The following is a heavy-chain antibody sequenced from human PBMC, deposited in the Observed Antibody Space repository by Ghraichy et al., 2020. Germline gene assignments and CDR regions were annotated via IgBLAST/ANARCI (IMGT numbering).Heavy chain of an antibody. V-gene: IGHV3-53*05. J-gene: IGHJ6*02. Sequence: GGSLRLSCAASGFTVSNNFMNWVRQAPGKGLEWVSLIYSGGSTHYADSVKGRFTISRDNSKNTLFLQMNSLRIEDTAVYYCACTQYDSGSCWGQGTTVTVSS. CDR1: GFTVSNNF. D-gene: IGHD3-10*01. CDR2: IYSGGST. CDR3: ACTQYDSGSC.